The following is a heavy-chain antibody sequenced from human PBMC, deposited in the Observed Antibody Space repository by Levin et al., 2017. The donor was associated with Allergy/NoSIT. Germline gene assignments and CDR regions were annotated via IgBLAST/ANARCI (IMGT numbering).Heavy chain of an antibody. CDR1: GGSFSGYY. CDR3: ARGRGFCSGYTCFSGPYCFDS. J-gene: IGHJ4*02. D-gene: IGHD2-15*01. Sequence: SETLSLTCAVYGGSFSGYYWSWVRQPPGKGLEWIGEINHRGSTNYNPSLKSRVIISIDTAKNQFSLKLSSVTAADTAVYYCARGRGFCSGYTCFSGPYCFDSWGQGALLTVSS. V-gene: IGHV4-34*01. CDR2: INHRGST.